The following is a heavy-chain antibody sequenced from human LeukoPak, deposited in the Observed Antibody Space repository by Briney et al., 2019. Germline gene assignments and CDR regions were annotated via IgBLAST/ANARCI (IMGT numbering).Heavy chain of an antibody. Sequence: PSETLSLTCTVSGGSISSSSYYWGWIRQPPGKGLEWIGSIYYSGSTYYNPSLKSRVTISVDTSKNQFSLKLSSVTAADTAVYYCARDVVVAATAEYYYDSSGYYYEVWFDPWGQGTMVTVSS. CDR3: ARDVVVAATAEYYYDSSGYYYEVWFDP. V-gene: IGHV4-39*02. CDR2: IYYSGST. D-gene: IGHD3-22*01. J-gene: IGHJ5*02. CDR1: GGSISSSSYY.